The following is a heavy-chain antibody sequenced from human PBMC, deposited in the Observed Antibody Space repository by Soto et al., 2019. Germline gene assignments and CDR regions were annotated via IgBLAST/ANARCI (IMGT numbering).Heavy chain of an antibody. CDR1: GFTFSSYS. D-gene: IGHD3-22*01. J-gene: IGHJ6*02. CDR2: ISSSSSTI. CDR3: ARGAPYYYDSSGSNPPHYYYGVDV. Sequence: PGGSLRLSCAASGFTFSSYSMNWVRQAPGKGLEWVSYISSSSSTIYYADSVKGRFTISRDNAKNSLYLQMNSLRDEDTAVYYCARGAPYYYDSSGSNPPHYYYGVDVWGQGTTVTVSS. V-gene: IGHV3-48*02.